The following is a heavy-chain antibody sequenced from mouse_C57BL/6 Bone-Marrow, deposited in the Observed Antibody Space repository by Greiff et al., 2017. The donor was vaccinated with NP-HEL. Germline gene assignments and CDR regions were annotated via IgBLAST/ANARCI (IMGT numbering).Heavy chain of an antibody. D-gene: IGHD1-1*01. V-gene: IGHV3-6*01. Sequence: EVKLLESGPGLVKPSQSLSLTCSVTGYSITSGYYWNWIRQFPGNKLEWMGYISYDGSNNYNQSLNNRISITSDTSKNQFFLKLNSVTTEDTATYYCAVYYGSSYDWYFDVWGTGTTVTVSS. J-gene: IGHJ1*03. CDR3: AVYYGSSYDWYFDV. CDR1: GYSITSGYY. CDR2: ISYDGSN.